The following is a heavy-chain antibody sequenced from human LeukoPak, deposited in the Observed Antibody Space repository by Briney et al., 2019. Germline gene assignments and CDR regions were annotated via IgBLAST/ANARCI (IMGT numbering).Heavy chain of an antibody. CDR2: TTHSGSA. V-gene: IGHV4-34*01. CDR1: GGSFSNYY. D-gene: IGHD4-23*01. J-gene: IGHJ6*03. Sequence: PSETLSLTCAVYGGSFSNYYWTWIRQSPGKGLEWVGETTHSGSAKHNPSLKSPVTISVDTSKNQFSLKLKSVTAADTAVYFCARGSRRTKVVDVSYYYYMDVWGQGTTVIVSS. CDR3: ARGSRRTKVVDVSYYYYMDV.